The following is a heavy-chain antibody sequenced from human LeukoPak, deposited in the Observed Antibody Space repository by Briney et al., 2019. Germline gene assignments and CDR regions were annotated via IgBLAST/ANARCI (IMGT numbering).Heavy chain of an antibody. J-gene: IGHJ4*02. V-gene: IGHV1-69*13. D-gene: IGHD3-16*01. CDR2: IIPIFGTA. CDR3: ARVIGAEAAFDY. CDR1: GGTFSSYA. Sequence: ASVKVSCKASGGTFSSYAISWVRQAPGQGLEWMGGIIPIFGTANYAQKFQGRVTITADESTSTAYMELSSLRSEDTAVYYCARVIGAEAAFDYWGQGTLVTVSS.